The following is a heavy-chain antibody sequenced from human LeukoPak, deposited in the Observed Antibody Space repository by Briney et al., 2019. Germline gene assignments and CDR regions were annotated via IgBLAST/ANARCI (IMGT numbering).Heavy chain of an antibody. V-gene: IGHV3-48*03. CDR3: ARDTAMDD. Sequence: GGSLRLSCTASGFTFSTYEMNWVRQAPGKGLEWVSYISGSGSTIYYADSVKGRFTISRDNAKNSLYLQMNSLRAEDTAVYYCARDTAMDDWGQGTLVTVSS. J-gene: IGHJ4*02. D-gene: IGHD5-18*01. CDR1: GFTFSTYE. CDR2: ISGSGSTI.